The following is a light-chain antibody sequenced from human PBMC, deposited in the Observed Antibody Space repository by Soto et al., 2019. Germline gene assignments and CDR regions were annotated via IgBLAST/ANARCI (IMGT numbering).Light chain of an antibody. CDR2: EAS. CDR3: QQYNSYSYT. J-gene: IGKJ2*01. Sequence: DFQMTQSPSTLSASVGDRVTITCRASQNINNWLAWYQQKPGKAPKLLIYEASNLQSGVPSRFSGSGSGTEFILTLSSLQPDDFATYYCQQYNSYSYTFGQGTKLEIK. CDR1: QNINNW. V-gene: IGKV1-5*03.